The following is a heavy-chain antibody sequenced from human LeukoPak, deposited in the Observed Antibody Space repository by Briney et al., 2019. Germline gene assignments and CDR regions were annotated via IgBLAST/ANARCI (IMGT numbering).Heavy chain of an antibody. D-gene: IGHD6-6*01. J-gene: IGHJ5*02. CDR3: ARDRIAARPIRFSYNWFDP. V-gene: IGHV4-34*01. Sequence: PSETLSLTCAVYGGSFSGYYWSWIRQPPGKGLEWIGEINHSGSTNYNPSLKSRVTISVDTSKNQFSLKLSSVTAADTAVYYCARDRIAARPIRFSYNWFDPWGQGTLVTVSS. CDR2: INHSGST. CDR1: GGSFSGYY.